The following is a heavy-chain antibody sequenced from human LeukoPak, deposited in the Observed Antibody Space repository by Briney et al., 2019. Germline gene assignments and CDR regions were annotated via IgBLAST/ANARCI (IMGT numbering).Heavy chain of an antibody. D-gene: IGHD1-26*01. CDR2: ISGTSSYI. V-gene: IGHV3-21*01. J-gene: IGHJ3*02. CDR1: GFTFSDYS. CDR3: ARVGATTWGAFDI. Sequence: GGSLRLSCAASGFTFSDYSINWVRQAPGKGLEWVSSISGTSSYIYYAESLKGRFTISRDHAKNSLYLQMNSLRAEDTSVYYCARVGATTWGAFDIWGQGTMVTVPS.